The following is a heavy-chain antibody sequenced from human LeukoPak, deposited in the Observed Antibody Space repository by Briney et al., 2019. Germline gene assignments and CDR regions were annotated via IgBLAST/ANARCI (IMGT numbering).Heavy chain of an antibody. Sequence: PRRSLRLSCAASGFTFGDYTMNWVRQAPGKGLEWVSGISWNSGSIAYADSVKGRFTISRDNAKNSLYLQMNSLRAEDTAVYYCAREGDSSGEFDYWGQGTLVTVSS. CDR1: GFTFGDYT. D-gene: IGHD6-19*01. V-gene: IGHV3-9*01. CDR3: AREGDSSGEFDY. J-gene: IGHJ4*02. CDR2: ISWNSGSI.